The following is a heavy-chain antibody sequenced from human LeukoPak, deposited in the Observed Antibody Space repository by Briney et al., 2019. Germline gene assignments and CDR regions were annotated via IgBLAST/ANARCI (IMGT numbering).Heavy chain of an antibody. V-gene: IGHV4-61*02. Sequence: SETLSLTCTVSGGSISSGSYYWSWIRQPAGKGLEWIGRIYTSGSTNYNPSLKSRVTISVDTSKNQFSLKLSSVTAADTAVYYCARLSVTMVRGVITKSADYLGQGTLVTVSS. CDR1: GGSISSGSYY. D-gene: IGHD3-10*01. CDR2: IYTSGST. CDR3: ARLSVTMVRGVITKSADY. J-gene: IGHJ4*02.